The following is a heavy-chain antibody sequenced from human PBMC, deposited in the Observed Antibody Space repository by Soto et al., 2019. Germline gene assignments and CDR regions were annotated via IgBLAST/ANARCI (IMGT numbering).Heavy chain of an antibody. Sequence: SVKVSCKASGFAFSSSGIHWVRQARGQRLEWIGWIVVGSGNTNYAQKFQERVTITRDVSTNTAYMELTSLRSEDTAVYYCTSRRYYYDSTDRWG. J-gene: IGHJ5*02. CDR3: TSRRYYYDSTDR. D-gene: IGHD3-22*01. V-gene: IGHV1-58*02. CDR2: IVVGSGNT. CDR1: GFAFSSSG.